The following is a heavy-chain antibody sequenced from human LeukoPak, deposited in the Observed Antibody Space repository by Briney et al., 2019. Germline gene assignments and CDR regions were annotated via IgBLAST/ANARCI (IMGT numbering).Heavy chain of an antibody. D-gene: IGHD3-22*01. Sequence: GESLKISCKGSGYSFTSYWIGWVRQMPGKGLEWMGIIYPGDSDTRYSPSFQGQVTISADKSISTAYLQWSSLKAWDTAMYYCARGTGGYYCLPAQDFDYWGQETLVTVSS. CDR2: IYPGDSDT. CDR1: GYSFTSYW. J-gene: IGHJ4*02. V-gene: IGHV5-51*01. CDR3: ARGTGGYYCLPAQDFDY.